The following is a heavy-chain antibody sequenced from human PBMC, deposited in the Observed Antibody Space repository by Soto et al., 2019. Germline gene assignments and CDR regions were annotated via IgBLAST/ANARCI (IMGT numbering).Heavy chain of an antibody. CDR1: GFTFSSYA. J-gene: IGHJ4*02. Sequence: QVQLVASGGGVVQPGRSLRLSCAASGFTFSSYAMHWVRQAPGKGLEWVAVISYDGSNKYYADSVKGRFTISRDNSKNTLYLQMNSLRAEDTAVYYCARGKDVDIVATIGCWGQGTLVTVSS. CDR3: ARGKDVDIVATIGC. CDR2: ISYDGSNK. D-gene: IGHD5-12*01. V-gene: IGHV3-30-3*01.